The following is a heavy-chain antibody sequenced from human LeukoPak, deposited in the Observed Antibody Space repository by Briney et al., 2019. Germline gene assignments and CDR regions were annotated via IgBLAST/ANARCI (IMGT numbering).Heavy chain of an antibody. J-gene: IGHJ6*02. D-gene: IGHD3-22*01. CDR1: GFTLTGYY. CDR3: AREVYYYDSSGYYVGNYYYYYGMDV. Sequence: GGSLRLSCAASGFTLTGYYMSWIRQAPGKGLEWLSYISSGGATIYYADSVKGRFTISRDNANNSLYLQMNSLRAEDTAVYYCAREVYYYDSSGYYVGNYYYYYGMDVWGQGTTVTVSS. CDR2: ISSGGATI. V-gene: IGHV3-11*01.